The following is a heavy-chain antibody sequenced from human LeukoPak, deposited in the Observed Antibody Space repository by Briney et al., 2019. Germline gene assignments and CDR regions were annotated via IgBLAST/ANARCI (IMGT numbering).Heavy chain of an antibody. V-gene: IGHV3-66*01. Sequence: GGSLRLSCAASEFSVGSNYMTWVRQAPGKGLEWVSLIYSGGSTYYADSVKGRFTISRDNSKNTLYLQMNSLRAEDTAVYYCARPDDYGDYVGAFDIWGQGTMVTVSS. J-gene: IGHJ3*02. CDR2: IYSGGST. CDR3: ARPDDYGDYVGAFDI. D-gene: IGHD4-17*01. CDR1: EFSVGSNY.